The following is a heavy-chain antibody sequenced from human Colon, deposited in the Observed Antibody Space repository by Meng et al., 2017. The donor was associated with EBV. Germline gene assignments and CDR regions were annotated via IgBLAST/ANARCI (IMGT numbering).Heavy chain of an antibody. CDR1: EWSLSCAY. D-gene: IGHD2-8*02. J-gene: IGHJ4*02. CDR2: IIHGGSP. CDR3: ARRPTGIDY. Sequence: VQLQQGGAGLLEPSATLSPAGAVNEWSLSCAYSNWIRQPPGKGLGWIGEIIHGGSPSYNPSLKSRVTISIDTSKNQLSLMLSSVTDADTAVYYCARRPTGIDYWGQGTLVTVSS. V-gene: IGHV4-34*12.